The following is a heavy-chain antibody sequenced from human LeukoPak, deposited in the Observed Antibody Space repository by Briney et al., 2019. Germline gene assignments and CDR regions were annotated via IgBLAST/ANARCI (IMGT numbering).Heavy chain of an antibody. CDR2: ISSSGSV. CDR1: RGSISGSIRSYY. V-gene: IGHV4-4*08. Sequence: SDTLSLTCTVSRGSISGSIRSYYWSWLWQPPGKGLEWIGCISSSGSVNDNPSLRSRVTISVDTSKNQFFLNLSSVSAADTAVYYCARIPLGYSGAYYFDYWGQGTLVTVSP. D-gene: IGHD5-12*01. CDR3: ARIPLGYSGAYYFDY. J-gene: IGHJ4*02.